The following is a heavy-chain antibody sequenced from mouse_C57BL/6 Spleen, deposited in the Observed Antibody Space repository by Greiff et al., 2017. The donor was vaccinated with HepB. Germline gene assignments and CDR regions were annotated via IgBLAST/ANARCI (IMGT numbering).Heavy chain of an antibody. Sequence: EVKLVESGGGLVQPGGSMKLSCVASGFTFSNYWMNWVRQSPEKGLEWVAQIRLKSDNYATHYAESVKGRFTISRDDSKSSVYLQMNNLRAEDTGIYYCTRAYYSNFFAYWGQGTLVTVSA. D-gene: IGHD2-5*01. V-gene: IGHV6-3*01. CDR2: IRLKSDNYAT. CDR1: GFTFSNYW. CDR3: TRAYYSNFFAY. J-gene: IGHJ3*01.